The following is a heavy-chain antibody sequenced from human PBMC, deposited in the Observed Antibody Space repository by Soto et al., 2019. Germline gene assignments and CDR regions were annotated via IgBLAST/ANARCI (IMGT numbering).Heavy chain of an antibody. CDR1: GVSIITSNYY. J-gene: IGHJ5*02. D-gene: IGHD5-12*01. CDR3: ARAGGYEVQGNNWFDP. Sequence: LSLTCTVSGVSIITSNYYWGWIRQPPGKGLEWIGRIYASGSTNYNPSLKSRVTMSLDTSRNQFSLKLTSVTAADTAMYYCARAGGYEVQGNNWFDPWGQGTLVTVSS. CDR2: IYASGST. V-gene: IGHV4-61*05.